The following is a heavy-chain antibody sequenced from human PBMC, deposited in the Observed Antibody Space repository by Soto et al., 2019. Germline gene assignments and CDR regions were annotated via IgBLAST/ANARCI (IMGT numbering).Heavy chain of an antibody. D-gene: IGHD2-21*01. CDR2: ISYDGSNK. CDR1: GFTFSSYA. V-gene: IGHV3-30-3*01. CDR3: ARAYCGGDC. Sequence: GGSLRLSCAASGFTFSSYAMHWVRQAPGKGLEWVAVISYDGSNKYYADSVKGRFTISRDNSKNTLYLQMNSLRAEDTAVYYCARAYCGGDCWGLGALVTAPQ. J-gene: IGHJ4*02.